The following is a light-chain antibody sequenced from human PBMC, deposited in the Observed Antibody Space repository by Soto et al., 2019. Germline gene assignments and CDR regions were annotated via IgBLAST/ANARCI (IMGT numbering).Light chain of an antibody. CDR2: DVS. CDR1: SSDVGGYNY. CDR3: SSYTSTSVV. Sequence: QSALTQPASVSGSPGPSITISCTGTSSDVGGYNYVSWYQQHPGKAPILMIYDVSSRPSGISNRFSGSKSGNTASLTISGLQDEDEADYYCSSYTSTSVVFGGGTKLTVL. V-gene: IGLV2-14*01. J-gene: IGLJ2*01.